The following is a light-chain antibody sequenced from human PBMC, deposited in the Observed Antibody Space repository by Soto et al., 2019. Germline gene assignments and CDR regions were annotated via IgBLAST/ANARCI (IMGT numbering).Light chain of an antibody. CDR3: HQRQRSPRT. CDR1: QNVGVR. Sequence: ETVMTQSPATLSASPGKISTLSCRASQNVGVRLAWYQHKPGQAPRLLIYEASNRAAGIPGRFSGSGYGTDFTLTITSIENEDFAFYYCHQRQRSPRTFGQGTKVDI. J-gene: IGKJ1*01. CDR2: EAS. V-gene: IGKV3-11*01.